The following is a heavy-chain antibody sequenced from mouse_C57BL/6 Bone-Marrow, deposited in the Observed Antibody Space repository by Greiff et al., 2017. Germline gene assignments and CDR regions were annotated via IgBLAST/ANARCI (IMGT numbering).Heavy chain of an antibody. Sequence: QVQLKESGSELRSPGSSVKLSCKDFDSEVFPIAYMSWVRQKPGHGFEWIGGILPSIGRTIYGEKFEDKATLDADTLSNTAYLELNSLTSEDSAIYYCARPPITAVVARSYWYFDVWGTGTTVTVSS. D-gene: IGHD1-1*01. CDR2: ILPSIGRT. J-gene: IGHJ1*03. CDR1: DSEVFPIAY. V-gene: IGHV15-2*01. CDR3: ARPPITAVVARSYWYFDV.